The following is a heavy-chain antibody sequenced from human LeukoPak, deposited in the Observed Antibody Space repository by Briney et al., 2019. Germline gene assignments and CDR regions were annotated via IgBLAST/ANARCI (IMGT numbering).Heavy chain of an antibody. CDR3: ARHIPGSYYDIDY. CDR2: IYYSGST. V-gene: IGHV4-39*01. Sequence: SETLSLTCTVSGGSISSSSYHWGWIRQSPVKGLEWIGSIYYSGSTYYNPSLKSRVTISVDTSKNQFSLKLSSVTAADTAVYYCARHIPGSYYDIDYWGQGTLVTVSS. D-gene: IGHD1-26*01. CDR1: GGSISSSSYH. J-gene: IGHJ4*02.